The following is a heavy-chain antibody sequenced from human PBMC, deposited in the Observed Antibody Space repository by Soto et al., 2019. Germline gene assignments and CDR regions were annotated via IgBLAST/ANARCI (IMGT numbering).Heavy chain of an antibody. D-gene: IGHD2-2*01. CDR3: VHSAYAYGLPGDY. V-gene: IGHV2-5*02. CDR1: GFSLTINKVG. J-gene: IGHJ4*02. CDR2: IYSDEDK. Sequence: QITLKESGPTLVKPTQTLTLTCTFSGFSLTINKVGVGWIRQPPGKAMEWLALIYSDEDKRYNPSLKNRLTINEDTSENQVVLTMTNMHPVDTATYYGVHSAYAYGLPGDYWGQGTLITVSS.